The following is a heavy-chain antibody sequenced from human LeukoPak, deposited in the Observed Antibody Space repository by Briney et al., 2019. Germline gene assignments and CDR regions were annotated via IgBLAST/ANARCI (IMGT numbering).Heavy chain of an antibody. V-gene: IGHV3-21*04. J-gene: IGHJ3*02. CDR1: GFTFSNYS. Sequence: TGGSLRLSCAASGFTFSNYSMNWVRQAPGKGLEWVSSISSSSSYIYYADSVKGRFTISRDDAKNSLFLQMNSLRSEDTAVYYCASPYDYGDHYLDALDIWGQGTMVTVSS. CDR3: ASPYDYGDHYLDALDI. CDR2: ISSSSSYI. D-gene: IGHD4-17*01.